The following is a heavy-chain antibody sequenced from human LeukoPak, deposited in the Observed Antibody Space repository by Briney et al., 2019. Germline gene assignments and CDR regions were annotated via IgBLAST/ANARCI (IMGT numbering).Heavy chain of an antibody. CDR2: IYPGDPDT. V-gene: IGHV5-51*01. CDR3: APLLEPKPIWFDP. CDR1: GYSFTSYW. Sequence: GGSLRLSCKGSGYSFTSYWIGWVRQMPGKGLEWMGIIYPGDPDTRYSPSFQGQVIISADKSISTAYLQWSSLRASDTAIYCCAPLLEPKPIWFDPWGQGTLVTVSS. J-gene: IGHJ5*02. D-gene: IGHD1-1*01.